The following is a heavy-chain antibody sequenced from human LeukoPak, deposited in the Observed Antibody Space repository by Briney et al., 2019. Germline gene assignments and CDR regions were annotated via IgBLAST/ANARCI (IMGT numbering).Heavy chain of an antibody. Sequence: SVKVSCKASGYTFPSYFMHWVRQAPGQGLEWMGGIIPIFGTANYAQKFQGRVTITADESTSTAYMELSSLRSEDTAVYYCARFWFNSFDPWGQGTLVTVSS. D-gene: IGHD3-3*01. CDR1: GYTFPSYF. CDR3: ARFWFNSFDP. J-gene: IGHJ5*02. CDR2: IIPIFGTA. V-gene: IGHV1-69*13.